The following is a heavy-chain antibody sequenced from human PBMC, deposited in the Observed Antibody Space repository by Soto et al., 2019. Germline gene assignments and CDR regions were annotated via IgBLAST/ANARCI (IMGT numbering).Heavy chain of an antibody. CDR3: ASSCSGGSCYYYGMDV. J-gene: IGHJ6*02. Sequence: ASVKVSCKASGYTFASYYRQWVRQAPGQGLEWMGIINPSGGSTSYAQKFQGRVTMTRDTSTSTVYMELSSLRSEDTAVYYCASSCSGGSCYYYGMDVWGQGTTVTVSS. CDR1: GYTFASYY. CDR2: INPSGGST. V-gene: IGHV1-46*01. D-gene: IGHD2-15*01.